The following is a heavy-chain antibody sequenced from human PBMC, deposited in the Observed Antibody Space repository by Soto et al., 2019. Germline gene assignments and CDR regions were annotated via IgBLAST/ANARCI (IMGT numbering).Heavy chain of an antibody. D-gene: IGHD6-19*01. V-gene: IGHV3-23*01. Sequence: GGSLRLSCAASGFIFSSYAMSWVRQAPGKGLEWVSAISGSGGSTYYADSVKGRFTISRDNSKNTLYLQMNSLRAEDTAVYYCAKARSGWFDAFDIWGQGTMVTVSS. J-gene: IGHJ3*02. CDR2: ISGSGGST. CDR3: AKARSGWFDAFDI. CDR1: GFIFSSYA.